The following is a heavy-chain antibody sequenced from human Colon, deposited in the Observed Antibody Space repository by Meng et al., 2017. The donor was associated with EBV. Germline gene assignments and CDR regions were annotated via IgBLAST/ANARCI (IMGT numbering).Heavy chain of an antibody. CDR3: ARWAFIDSYGFDH. V-gene: IGHV4-4*03. CDR1: VGAITERNS. J-gene: IGHJ4*02. CDR2: IYHYGGT. Sequence: QLQHQEPGPRLVTPPATLSLTCAVSVGAITERNSWSWVRQPPGKGLEWIGEIYHYGGTNYTPSLKSRVTISVDKSKNQISLKLTSVTAADTAVYYCARWAFIDSYGFDHWGQGTLVTVSS. D-gene: IGHD5-18*01.